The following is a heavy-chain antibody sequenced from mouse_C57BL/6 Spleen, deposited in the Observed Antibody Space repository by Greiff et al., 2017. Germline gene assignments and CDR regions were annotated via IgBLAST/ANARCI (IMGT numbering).Heavy chain of an antibody. D-gene: IGHD2-4*01. V-gene: IGHV2-6*01. CDR2: IWGVGSP. J-gene: IGHJ3*01. CDR1: GFSLTSYG. CDR3: ACEGDYDVRFAY. Sequence: QVQLQQLGPGLVAPSPSLSITCTVSGFSLTSYGVDWVRQSPGKGLEWLGVIWGVGSPNYYSARKSRMSNSKENSKSQVFLKMHSLQTNDTAMYYCACEGDYDVRFAYWGQGTLVTVSA.